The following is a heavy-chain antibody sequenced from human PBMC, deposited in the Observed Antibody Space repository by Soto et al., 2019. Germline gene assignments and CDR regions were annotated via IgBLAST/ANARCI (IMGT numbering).Heavy chain of an antibody. CDR1: GFTVTEIY. V-gene: IGHV3-66*01. CDR3: AKDPEQIAARHYFDY. CDR2: IYNEFT. D-gene: IGHD6-6*01. J-gene: IGHJ4*02. Sequence: PGGSLRLSCVASGFTVTEIYMNWVRQAPGKGLEWVSVIYNEFTDYADSVRGRFTISRDNSKNTVSLQMNSLRAEDTAVYYCAKDPEQIAARHYFDYWGQGTLVTVS.